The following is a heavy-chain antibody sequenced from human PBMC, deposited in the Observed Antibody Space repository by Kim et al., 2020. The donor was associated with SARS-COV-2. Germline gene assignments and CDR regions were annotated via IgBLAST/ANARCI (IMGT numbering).Heavy chain of an antibody. V-gene: IGHV3-23*03. CDR2: IYSDGTRT. Sequence: GGSLRPSCAASGFTFSSYVMSWVRLAPGKGLEWVSVIYSDGTRTYYADSVKGRFTISRDNSKNTLYLQMNSLRAEDTAVYYCAREVVGTPYYFDYWGQGT. CDR1: GFTFSSYV. J-gene: IGHJ4*02. CDR3: AREVVGTPYYFDY. D-gene: IGHD2-15*01.